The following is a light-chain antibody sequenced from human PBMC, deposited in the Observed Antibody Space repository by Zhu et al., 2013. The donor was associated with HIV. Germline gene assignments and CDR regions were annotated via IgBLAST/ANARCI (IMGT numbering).Light chain of an antibody. CDR2: KTS. J-gene: IGKJ1*01. V-gene: IGKV1-5*03. CDR3: QQFDSYPWT. Sequence: DIQLTQSPSFLSASVGDRVTITCRASQSISNWLAWYQQKPGKAPELLIYKTSILEGGVPSRFSGSGSGTDFTLTISSLQPDDFATYYCQQFDSYPWTFGQGTRVEIK. CDR1: QSISNW.